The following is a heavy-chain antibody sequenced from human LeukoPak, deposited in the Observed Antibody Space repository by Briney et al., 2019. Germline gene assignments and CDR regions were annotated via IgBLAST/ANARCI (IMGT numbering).Heavy chain of an antibody. CDR1: GYTLTELS. CDR3: ATALPPGYSSSWTRTRRDYFDY. V-gene: IGHV1-24*01. CDR2: FDPEDGET. J-gene: IGHJ4*02. D-gene: IGHD6-13*01. Sequence: ASVKVSCKVSGYTLTELSMYWVRQAPGKGLEWMGGFDPEDGETIYAQKFQGRVTMTEDTSTDTAYMELSSLRSEDTAVYYCATALPPGYSSSWTRTRRDYFDYWGQGTLVTVSS.